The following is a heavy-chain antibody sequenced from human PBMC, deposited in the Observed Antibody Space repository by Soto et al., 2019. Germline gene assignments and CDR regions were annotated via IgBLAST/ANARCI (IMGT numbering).Heavy chain of an antibody. J-gene: IGHJ6*02. CDR3: ARAPHYYGSGDQTNGMDV. V-gene: IGHV1-69*01. Sequence: QVQLVQSGAEVKKPGSSVKVSCKASGGTFSSYAISWVRQAPGQGLEWMGGIIPIFGTANYAQKFQGRVTITADESTSTAYMELSSLRSEDTAVYYCARAPHYYGSGDQTNGMDVWGQGTTVTVSS. CDR2: IIPIFGTA. CDR1: GGTFSSYA. D-gene: IGHD3-10*01.